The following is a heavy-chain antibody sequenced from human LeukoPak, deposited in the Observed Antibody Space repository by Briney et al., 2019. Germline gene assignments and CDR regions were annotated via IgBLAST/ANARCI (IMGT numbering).Heavy chain of an antibody. D-gene: IGHD2-2*01. J-gene: IGHJ4*02. CDR3: AKDRGQLLSLYYFDY. CDR1: GFTFDDYA. V-gene: IGHV3-43*02. CDR2: ISGDGGST. Sequence: GGSLRLSCAASGFTFDDYAMHWVRQAPGKGLEWVSLISGDGGSTYYADSVKGRFTIPRDNSKTSLYLQMNSLRTEDTALYYCAKDRGQLLSLYYFDYWGQGTLVTVSS.